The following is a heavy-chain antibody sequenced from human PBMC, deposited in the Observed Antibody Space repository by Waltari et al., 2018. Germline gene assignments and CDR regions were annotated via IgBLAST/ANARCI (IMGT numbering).Heavy chain of an antibody. D-gene: IGHD7-27*01. Sequence: EVQMVESGGGSMKPGDSLRLSCVASGFRFTPAWLTWVRQAPGKGVEWVGRITSQNDGATTDLAASVRGRFSISRDDSQSMVFLQMNSLRREDTAVYYCTTLDAPWGGWGHGTLVTVSS. CDR1: GFRFTPAW. V-gene: IGHV3-15*01. CDR2: ITSQNDGATT. CDR3: TTLDAPWGG. J-gene: IGHJ4*01.